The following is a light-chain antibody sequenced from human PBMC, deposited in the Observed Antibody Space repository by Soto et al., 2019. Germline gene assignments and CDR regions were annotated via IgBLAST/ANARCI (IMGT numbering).Light chain of an antibody. Sequence: ESVFTQSPGTLSLSPGERANLSCTASQSLDSRFLAWHQQRTGQPPRILIYGASTRDTGVPARFSGGGSGTEFTLSLTSLQSEDFEVYWCQQYNNWPLTFGPGTRLEIK. CDR2: GAS. CDR3: QQYNNWPLT. V-gene: IGKV3D-15*01. CDR1: QSLDSRF. J-gene: IGKJ5*01.